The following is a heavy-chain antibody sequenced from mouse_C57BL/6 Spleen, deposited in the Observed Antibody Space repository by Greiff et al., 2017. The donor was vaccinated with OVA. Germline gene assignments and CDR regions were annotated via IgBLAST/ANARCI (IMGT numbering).Heavy chain of an antibody. V-gene: IGHV5-4*01. CDR1: GFTFSSYA. CDR2: ISDGGSYT. J-gene: IGHJ2*01. Sequence: EVQLVESGGGLVKPGGSLKLSCAASGFTFSSYAMSWVRQTPEKRLEWVATISDGGSYTYYPDNVKGRFTISRDNAKNNLYLQMSHLKSEDTAMYYCARGPSRSFDYWGHGTTLTVSS. CDR3: ARGPSRSFDY. D-gene: IGHD2-10*02.